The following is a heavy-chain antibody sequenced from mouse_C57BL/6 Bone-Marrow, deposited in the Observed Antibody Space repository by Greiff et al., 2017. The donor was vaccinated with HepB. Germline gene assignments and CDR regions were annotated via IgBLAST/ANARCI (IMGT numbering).Heavy chain of an antibody. CDR2: IDPGNGDT. CDR3: TTAQATSYAMDY. D-gene: IGHD3-2*02. V-gene: IGHV14-4*01. J-gene: IGHJ4*01. CDR1: GFNIKDDY. Sequence: VQLKESGAELVRPGASVKLSCTASGFNIKDDYMHWVKQRPEQGLEWIGWIDPGNGDTEYASKFQGKATITADTSSNTAYLQLSSLTSEDTAVYYCTTAQATSYAMDYWGQGTSVTVSS.